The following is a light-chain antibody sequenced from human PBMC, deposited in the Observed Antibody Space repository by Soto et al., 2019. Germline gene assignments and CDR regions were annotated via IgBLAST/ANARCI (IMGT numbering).Light chain of an antibody. V-gene: IGLV2-11*01. CDR3: CSYAGSLHV. J-gene: IGLJ1*01. Sequence: QSALTQPRSVSGSRGQSVTISCTGTSSDVGGYNYVSWYQQHPGKAPKLMIYDVSKRPSGVPDRFSGSKSGNTASLPISGLQAEDEADYYCCSYAGSLHVFGTGTQLTVL. CDR2: DVS. CDR1: SSDVGGYNY.